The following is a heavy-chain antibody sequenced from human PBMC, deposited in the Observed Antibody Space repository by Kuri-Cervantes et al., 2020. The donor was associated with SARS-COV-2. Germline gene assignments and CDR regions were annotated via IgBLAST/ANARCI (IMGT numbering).Heavy chain of an antibody. CDR1: GFTFSSYA. CDR2: ISGSGGST. Sequence: GESLKISCAASGFTFSSYAMHWVRQAPGKGLEWVSAISGSGGSTYYADSVKGRFTISRDNSKNTLYLQMNSLRAEDTAVYYCAKSKGRENGWVYSSDLDAFDIWGQGTMVTVSS. V-gene: IGHV3-23*01. D-gene: IGHD3-22*01. J-gene: IGHJ3*02. CDR3: AKSKGRENGWVYSSDLDAFDI.